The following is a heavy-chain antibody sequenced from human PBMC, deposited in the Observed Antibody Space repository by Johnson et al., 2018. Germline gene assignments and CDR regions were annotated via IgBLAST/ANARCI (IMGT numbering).Heavy chain of an antibody. CDR1: GGTFSSYA. CDR2: IIPIFGTA. D-gene: IGHD2-2*01. CDR3: ARGEDIVVVPADPYYYYGMDV. J-gene: IGHJ6*02. V-gene: IGHV1-69*01. Sequence: QVQLVQSGAEVKKPGSSVKVSCKASGGTFSSYAISWVRQAPGQGLEWMGGIIPIFGTANYAQKFQGRVTITADESTSTVYMELSSLRSEDTAVYYCARGEDIVVVPADPYYYYGMDVWGQGTTVTVSS.